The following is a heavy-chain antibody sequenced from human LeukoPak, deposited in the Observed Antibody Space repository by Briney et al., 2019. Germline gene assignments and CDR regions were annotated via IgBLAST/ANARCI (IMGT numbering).Heavy chain of an antibody. D-gene: IGHD1-1*01. CDR1: GGSTSSYY. Sequence: SETLSLTCTVSGGSTSSYYGSWLRQPPGKGLEGIGYIYYSGSTNYNPSLKSRVTISVDTSKSQFSLKLSSVTAADTAVYYCARGVELIEYYFDYWGQGTLVTVSS. J-gene: IGHJ4*02. CDR3: ARGVELIEYYFDY. CDR2: IYYSGST. V-gene: IGHV4-59*01.